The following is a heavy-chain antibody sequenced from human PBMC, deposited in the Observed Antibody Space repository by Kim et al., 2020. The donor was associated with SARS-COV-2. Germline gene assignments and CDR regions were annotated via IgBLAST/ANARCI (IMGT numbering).Heavy chain of an antibody. V-gene: IGHV4-39*01. J-gene: IGHJ5*02. CDR3: ARQYYDILTGWFDP. D-gene: IGHD3-9*01. Sequence: SETLSLTCTVSGGSISSSSYYWGWIRQPPGKGLEWIGSIYYSGSTYYNPSLKSRVTISVDTSKNQFSLKLSSVTAADTAVYYCARQYYDILTGWFDPWGQGTLVTVSS. CDR1: GGSISSSSYY. CDR2: IYYSGST.